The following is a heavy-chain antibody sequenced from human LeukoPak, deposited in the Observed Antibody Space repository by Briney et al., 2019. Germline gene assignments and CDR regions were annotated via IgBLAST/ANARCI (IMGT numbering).Heavy chain of an antibody. Sequence: SGTLSLTCTVSGGSISSSSYYWGWIRQPPGKGLEWIGSIYYSGSTYYNPSLKSRVTISVDTSKNQFSLKLSSVTAADTAVYYCATDSSGWYDNWFDPWGQGTLVTVSS. CDR2: IYYSGST. D-gene: IGHD6-19*01. CDR3: ATDSSGWYDNWFDP. J-gene: IGHJ5*02. V-gene: IGHV4-39*02. CDR1: GGSISSSSYY.